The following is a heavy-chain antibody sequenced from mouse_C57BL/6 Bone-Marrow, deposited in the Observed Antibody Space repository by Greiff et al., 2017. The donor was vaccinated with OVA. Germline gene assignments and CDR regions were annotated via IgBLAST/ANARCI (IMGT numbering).Heavy chain of an antibody. Sequence: EVHLVESGGGLVKPGGSLKLSCAASGFTFSSYAMSWVRQTPEKRLEWVATISDGGSYTYYPDNVKGRFTISRDNAKNNLYLQMSHLKTEDTAMYYCARDPITTVVAPYAMDYGGQGTSVTVSS. J-gene: IGHJ4*01. CDR1: GFTFSSYA. CDR3: ARDPITTVVAPYAMDY. CDR2: ISDGGSYT. D-gene: IGHD1-1*01. V-gene: IGHV5-4*01.